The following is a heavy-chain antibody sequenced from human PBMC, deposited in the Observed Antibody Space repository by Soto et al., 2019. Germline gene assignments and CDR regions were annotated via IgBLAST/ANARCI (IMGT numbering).Heavy chain of an antibody. J-gene: IGHJ5*02. Sequence: SETLSLTCAVYGGSFSGYYWSWIRQPPGKGLEWIGEINHSGSTNYNPSLKSRVTISVDTSKNQFSLKLSSVIAADTAVYYCASRGAARPRKKSVWFDPWGQGTLVTVSS. CDR3: ASRGAARPRKKSVWFDP. CDR1: GGSFSGYY. CDR2: INHSGST. V-gene: IGHV4-34*01. D-gene: IGHD6-6*01.